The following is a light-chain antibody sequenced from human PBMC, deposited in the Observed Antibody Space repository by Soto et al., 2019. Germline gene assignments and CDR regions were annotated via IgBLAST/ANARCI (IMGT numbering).Light chain of an antibody. CDR3: QQRSNWPYT. V-gene: IGKV3-11*01. Sequence: EIVLTQSPATLSLSPGERVTLSCRASQSVSSYLAWYQQKPGQAPRLLIYDASNRATGIPARLSGSGSGTDFALTISSLEPEDFAVYYCQQRSNWPYTFGQGTKLEIK. J-gene: IGKJ2*01. CDR1: QSVSSY. CDR2: DAS.